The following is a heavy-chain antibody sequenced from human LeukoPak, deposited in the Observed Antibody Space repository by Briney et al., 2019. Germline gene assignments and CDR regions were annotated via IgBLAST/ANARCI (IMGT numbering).Heavy chain of an antibody. CDR3: ATGGWSTLDR. J-gene: IGHJ4*02. CDR1: GFTVSDNY. Sequence: GGSLRLSCAASGFTVSDNYMSWVRQTPGKGLEWVSVIYSGSNTYYADSVKGRFTIFRDNSKNTLYLQMNNLRDNDTAVYYCATGGWSTLDRWGQGTLVTVFS. V-gene: IGHV3-66*01. D-gene: IGHD6-19*01. CDR2: IYSGSNT.